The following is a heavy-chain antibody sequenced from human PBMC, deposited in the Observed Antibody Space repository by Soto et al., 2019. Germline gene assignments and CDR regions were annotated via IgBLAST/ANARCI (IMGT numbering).Heavy chain of an antibody. D-gene: IGHD6-19*01. CDR2: ISWASSDV. J-gene: IGHJ4*02. CDR3: VKDSVAGTGRTFYYFDH. CDR1: GFIFDDYA. V-gene: IGHV3-9*01. Sequence: EVQLVESGGGLIHPGRSLRLFCAASGFIFDDYAMHWVRQAPGKGLEWVSGISWASSDVAYADSVKGRFTISRDSVRNSLYLQMNSLRPEDTALYYCVKDSVAGTGRTFYYFDHWGQGTLVTVSS.